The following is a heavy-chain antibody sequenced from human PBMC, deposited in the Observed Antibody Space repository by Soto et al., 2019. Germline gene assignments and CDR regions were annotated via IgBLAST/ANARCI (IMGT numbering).Heavy chain of an antibody. CDR1: SGSISPYY. V-gene: IGHV4-59*01. J-gene: IGHJ5*02. Sequence: QVQLQESGPGLVKPSETLSLTCSISSGSISPYYWSWIRQPPGKGLEWIGYIYYSGATNYNPSLSSRVTMSVDTSKNQFSLRLSSVTAADTAVYHCARGGWSLDQWGQGTLVTVSS. D-gene: IGHD2-15*01. CDR3: ARGGWSLDQ. CDR2: IYYSGAT.